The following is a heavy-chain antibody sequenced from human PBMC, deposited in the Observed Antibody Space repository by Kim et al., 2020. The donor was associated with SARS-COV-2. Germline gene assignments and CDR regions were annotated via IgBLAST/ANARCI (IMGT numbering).Heavy chain of an antibody. CDR1: GGTFSSYA. V-gene: IGHV1-69*13. D-gene: IGHD6-19*01. CDR3: ARVPRYSSGWYDPGEGSYFDY. J-gene: IGHJ4*02. CDR2: IIPIFGTA. Sequence: SVKVSCKASGGTFSSYAISWVRQAPGQGLEWMGGIIPIFGTANYAQKFQGRVTITADESTSTAYMELSSLRSEDTAVYYCARVPRYSSGWYDPGEGSYFDYWGQGTLVTVSS.